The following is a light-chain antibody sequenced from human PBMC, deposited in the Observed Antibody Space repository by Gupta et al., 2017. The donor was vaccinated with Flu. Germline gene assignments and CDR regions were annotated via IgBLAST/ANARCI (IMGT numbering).Light chain of an antibody. J-gene: IGKJ2*01. Sequence: GTLSLSPGDRATPSRRASQSVDRSYLAWYQQKTGQAPRLLIYAAISRATGIPDRCSGSGSGTDFTLTISRLEPEDFVVYLCQQYDLPPRTFGQGPKLEIK. V-gene: IGKV3-20*01. CDR1: QSVDRSY. CDR2: AAI. CDR3: QQYDLPPRT.